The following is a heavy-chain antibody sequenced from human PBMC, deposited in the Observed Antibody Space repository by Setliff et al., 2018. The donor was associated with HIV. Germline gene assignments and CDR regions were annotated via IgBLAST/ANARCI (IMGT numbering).Heavy chain of an antibody. CDR1: GVTLDTSD. CDR2: FTGGFA. Sequence: GESLKISCEVSGVTLDTSDIHWVRQAPGMGFEWVSSFTGGFAYYADSVKGRFSISKDNVKNILYLQMNSLRVDDMAMYYCAKDVSVRGSGFKGASDIWG. V-gene: IGHV3-23*01. CDR3: AKDVSVRGSGFKGASDI. J-gene: IGHJ3*02. D-gene: IGHD6-19*01.